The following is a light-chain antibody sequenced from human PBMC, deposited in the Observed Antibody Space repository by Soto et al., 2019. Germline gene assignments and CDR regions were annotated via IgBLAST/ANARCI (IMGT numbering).Light chain of an antibody. J-gene: IGKJ1*01. Sequence: DIQMTQSPSTLSASVGDRFTITCRASQSISDWLAWFQLKPGKAPKLLIYDASSLESGVPSRFSGSGSATEFTLTISSLQPDDFATYYCQQHNNYWTFGQGTKV. CDR1: QSISDW. CDR2: DAS. CDR3: QQHNNYWT. V-gene: IGKV1-5*01.